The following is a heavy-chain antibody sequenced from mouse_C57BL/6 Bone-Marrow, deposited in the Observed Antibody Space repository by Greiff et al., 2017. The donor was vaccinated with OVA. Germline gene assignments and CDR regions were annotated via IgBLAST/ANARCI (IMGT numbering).Heavy chain of an antibody. CDR3: ARSGPTPFAY. CDR1: GYTFTSYG. Sequence: VQLQQSGAELVRPGSSVKMSCKTSGYTFTSYGINWVKQRPGQGLEWIGYIYIGNGYTEYNVKFKGKATLTSDTSSSTAYMQLSSLTSEDSAIYFCARSGPTPFAYWGQGTLVTVSA. J-gene: IGHJ3*01. V-gene: IGHV1-58*01. CDR2: IYIGNGYT. D-gene: IGHD2-10*01.